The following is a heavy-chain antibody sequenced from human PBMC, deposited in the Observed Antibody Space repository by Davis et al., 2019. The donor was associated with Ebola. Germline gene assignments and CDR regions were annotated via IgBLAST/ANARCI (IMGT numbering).Heavy chain of an antibody. V-gene: IGHV3-23*01. J-gene: IGHJ4*02. D-gene: IGHD3-22*01. CDR3: AKSTMIVGDWDFDY. CDR2: GTSADT. CDR1: GFTFSTYW. Sequence: GESLKISCAASGFTFSTYWMSWVRQAPGKGLEWVSTYGTSADTYYAVSVKGRFTISRDNSENTLHLQMNSLRADDTAVYYCAKSTMIVGDWDFDYWGQGTLVTVSS.